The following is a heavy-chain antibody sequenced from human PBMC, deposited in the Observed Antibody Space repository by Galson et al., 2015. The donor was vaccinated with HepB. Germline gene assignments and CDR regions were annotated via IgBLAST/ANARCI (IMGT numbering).Heavy chain of an antibody. CDR3: TTSEGARYFSGLDV. J-gene: IGHJ6*02. Sequence: SLRLSCAASGLTFTNAWMSWVRQAPAKGLEWIGRIKSETDGGTTDYAAPVKGRFTISRDDSTSTMFLQLNSLTTEDTAVYYCTTSEGARYFSGLDVWGHGTTVTVSS. CDR2: IKSETDGGTT. CDR1: GLTFTNAW. D-gene: IGHD2/OR15-2a*01. V-gene: IGHV3-15*05.